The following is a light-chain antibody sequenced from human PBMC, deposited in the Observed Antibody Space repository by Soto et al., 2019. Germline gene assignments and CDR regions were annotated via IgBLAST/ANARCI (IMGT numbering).Light chain of an antibody. J-gene: IGKJ4*01. CDR3: QQYYSSPLT. Sequence: DIVMTQSADSLAVSLGERATINCKSSQSVLYRSNNKNYLTWYQQKPGQPPKLLIYWASTRESGVPDRFSGSGSGTDFTLTISSLQAEDVAVYYCQQYYSSPLTFGGGTKVDIK. CDR1: QSVLYRSNNKNY. CDR2: WAS. V-gene: IGKV4-1*01.